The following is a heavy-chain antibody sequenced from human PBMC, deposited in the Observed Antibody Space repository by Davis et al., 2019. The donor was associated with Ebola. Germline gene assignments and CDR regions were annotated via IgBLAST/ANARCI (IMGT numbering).Heavy chain of an antibody. CDR1: GYSFTSYW. Sequence: GESLKISCKGSGYSFTSYWIGWVRQPPGQGLEWMGAILPGDSDTRYSPSFQGQVTISADKSISTAYLQWSSLKASDTAMYYCARVPIYDSSGYYYWDWGQGTLVTVSS. V-gene: IGHV5-51*01. J-gene: IGHJ4*02. D-gene: IGHD3-22*01. CDR2: ILPGDSDT. CDR3: ARVPIYDSSGYYYWD.